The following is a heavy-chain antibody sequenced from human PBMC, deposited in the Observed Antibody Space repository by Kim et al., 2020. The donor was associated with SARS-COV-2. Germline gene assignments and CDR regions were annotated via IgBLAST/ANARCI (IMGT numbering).Heavy chain of an antibody. CDR2: IYHSGST. D-gene: IGHD6-19*01. J-gene: IGHJ4*02. CDR3: ARDRGIAVAGTPFDY. CDR1: GYSISSGYY. Sequence: SETLSLTCTVSGYSISSGYYWGWIRQPPGKGLEWIGSIYHSGSTYYNPSLKSRVTISVDTSKNQFSLKLSSVTAADTAVYYCARDRGIAVAGTPFDYWGQGTLVTVSS. V-gene: IGHV4-38-2*02.